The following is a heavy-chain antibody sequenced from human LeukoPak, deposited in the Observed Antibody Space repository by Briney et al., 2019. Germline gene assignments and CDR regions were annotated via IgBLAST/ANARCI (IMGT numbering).Heavy chain of an antibody. V-gene: IGHV1-2*02. CDR3: ARDGGWYSYGGSFDY. CDR1: GFTFIGYY. CDR2: INPNSGDT. D-gene: IGHD5-18*01. Sequence: ASVKVSCKASGFTFIGYYLHWVRQAPGQGLEWVGWINPNSGDTNYSQKFQGRVTMTRDTSISTGYLELSGLRSDDTAVYYCARDGGWYSYGGSFDYWGQGTLVTVSS. J-gene: IGHJ4*02.